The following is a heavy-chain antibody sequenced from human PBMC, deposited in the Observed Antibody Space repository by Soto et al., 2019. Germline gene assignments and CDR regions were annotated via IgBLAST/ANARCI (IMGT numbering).Heavy chain of an antibody. CDR3: AKDLRWVGDDAFDI. V-gene: IGHV3-30*18. CDR1: GFTFSSYG. Sequence: QVQLVESGGGVVQPGRSLRLSCAASGFTFSSYGMHWVRQAPGKGLEWVAVISYDGSNKYYADSVKGRFTISRDNSKNTLYLQMNRLRAEDTSVYYCAKDLRWVGDDAFDIWGQGTMVTVSS. CDR2: ISYDGSNK. D-gene: IGHD3-10*01. J-gene: IGHJ3*02.